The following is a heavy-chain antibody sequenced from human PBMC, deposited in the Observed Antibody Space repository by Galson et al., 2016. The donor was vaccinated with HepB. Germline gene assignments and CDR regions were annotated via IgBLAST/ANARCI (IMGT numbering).Heavy chain of an antibody. J-gene: IGHJ4*01. CDR3: TRLDSGITLDD. V-gene: IGHV1-24*01. CDR2: LDPQDGRM. CDR1: GYALSELS. Sequence: SVKVSCKVSGYALSELSMHWVRQAPGKGLGWMGGLDPQDGRMIYAQKFQGRLNLAEDTSTDTAYMELSSLISEDTAIYSSTRLDSGITLDDWGHGTLVTVSS. D-gene: IGHD1-26*01.